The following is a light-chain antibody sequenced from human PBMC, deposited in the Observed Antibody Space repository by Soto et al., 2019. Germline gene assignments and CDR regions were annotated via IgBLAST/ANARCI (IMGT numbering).Light chain of an antibody. CDR2: GAS. Sequence: EIVLTQSPGTLSSSPGERATLSCRASQSVRSNYLAWYQQKPGRAPRLLIYGASSRATGIPDRFSGSGSGTDFTLTISRLEPEDFAVYYCQQYGSSPRAFGGGTKVDIK. J-gene: IGKJ4*01. V-gene: IGKV3-20*01. CDR1: QSVRSNY. CDR3: QQYGSSPRA.